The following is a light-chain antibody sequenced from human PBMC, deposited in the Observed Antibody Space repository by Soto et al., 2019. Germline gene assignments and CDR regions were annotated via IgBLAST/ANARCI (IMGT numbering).Light chain of an antibody. Sequence: DIQMTQSPSSLSASVGDRVTITCQASQDITLYLNWYQHKPGAAPKLLIFGASNLESGVPSRFSGSGSGTEFTLSISSLQPEDFATYYCQQGYSTTPITFGQGTRLEIK. CDR3: QQGYSTTPIT. CDR2: GAS. J-gene: IGKJ5*01. CDR1: QDITLY. V-gene: IGKV1-39*01.